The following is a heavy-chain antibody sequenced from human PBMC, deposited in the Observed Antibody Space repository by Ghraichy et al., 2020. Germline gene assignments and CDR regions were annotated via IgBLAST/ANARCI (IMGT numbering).Heavy chain of an antibody. D-gene: IGHD3-3*01. CDR3: ARDPGITIFGVVTIGGDGMDV. CDR2: ISSSSSYI. Sequence: GGSLRLSCAASGFTFSSYSMNWVRQAPGKGLEWVSSISSSSSYIYYADSVKGRFTISRDNAKNSLYLQMNSLRAEDTAVYYCARDPGITIFGVVTIGGDGMDVWGQGTTVTVSS. V-gene: IGHV3-21*01. J-gene: IGHJ6*02. CDR1: GFTFSSYS.